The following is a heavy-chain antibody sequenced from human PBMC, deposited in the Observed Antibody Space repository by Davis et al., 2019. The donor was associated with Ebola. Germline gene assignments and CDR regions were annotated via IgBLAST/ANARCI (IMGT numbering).Heavy chain of an antibody. CDR1: GYTFTGYY. D-gene: IGHD5-18*01. J-gene: IGHJ6*03. CDR2: IIPILGIA. CDR3: ARGIQPYYYYMDD. Sequence: SVKVSCKASGYTFTGYYMHWVRQAPGQGLEWMGGIIPILGIANYAQKFQGRVTITADKSTSTAYMELSSLRSEDTAVYYCARGIQPYYYYMDDWGKGTTVTVSS. V-gene: IGHV1-69*10.